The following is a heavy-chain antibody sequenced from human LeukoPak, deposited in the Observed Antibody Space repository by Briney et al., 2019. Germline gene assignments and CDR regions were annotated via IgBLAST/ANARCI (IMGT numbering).Heavy chain of an antibody. CDR2: MTPIFGTA. V-gene: IGHV1-69*13. Sequence: ASVKVSCKASGGTFSSYAISWVRQAPGQGLEWRGGMTPIFGTANYAQKFQGRVTITADESTSTAYMDLSSLTSEDTAVYYCALAQYHYDSSGYESQRDWGQGTLVTVSS. D-gene: IGHD3-22*01. CDR1: GGTFSSYA. CDR3: ALAQYHYDSSGYESQRD. J-gene: IGHJ1*01.